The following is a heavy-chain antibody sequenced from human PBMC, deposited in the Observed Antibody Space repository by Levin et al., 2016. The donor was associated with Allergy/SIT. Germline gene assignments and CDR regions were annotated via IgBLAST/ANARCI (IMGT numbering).Heavy chain of an antibody. J-gene: IGHJ4*02. D-gene: IGHD3-22*01. Sequence: SETLSLTCTVSGGSISSYYWSWIRQPPGKGLEWIGEINHSGRTNYNPSLKSRVTISIDTSKNQFSLKLSSVTAADTAVYYCARASAGSSGSPFDYWGQGTLVTVSS. CDR2: INHSGRT. CDR1: GGSISSYY. CDR3: ARASAGSSGSPFDY. V-gene: IGHV4-34*01.